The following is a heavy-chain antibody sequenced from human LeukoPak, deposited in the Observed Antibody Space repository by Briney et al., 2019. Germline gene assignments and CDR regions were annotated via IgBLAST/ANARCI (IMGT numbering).Heavy chain of an antibody. CDR2: ISWNSGSI. J-gene: IGHJ4*02. Sequence: GRSLRLSCAASGFTFDDYAMHWVRQAPGKGLEWVSGISWNSGSIGYADSVKGRFTISRDNSKNTLYLQMNSLRAEDTAVYYCARDEYGSGSFDYWGQGTLVTVSS. D-gene: IGHD3-10*01. CDR3: ARDEYGSGSFDY. CDR1: GFTFDDYA. V-gene: IGHV3-9*01.